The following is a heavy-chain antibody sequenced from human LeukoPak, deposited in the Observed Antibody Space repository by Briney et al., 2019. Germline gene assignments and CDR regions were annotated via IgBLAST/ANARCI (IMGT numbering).Heavy chain of an antibody. CDR1: GFTFSTYA. Sequence: GSLRLSCAASGFTFSTYAMSWVRQAPGKGLEWVSSVSGSGGNTHYADSVKGRFTISRDNSKNTLSLQMNSLRAEDTAVYYCAKSGLPRFDYWGQGTLVTVSS. D-gene: IGHD4-11*01. J-gene: IGHJ4*02. CDR3: AKSGLPRFDY. CDR2: VSGSGGNT. V-gene: IGHV3-23*01.